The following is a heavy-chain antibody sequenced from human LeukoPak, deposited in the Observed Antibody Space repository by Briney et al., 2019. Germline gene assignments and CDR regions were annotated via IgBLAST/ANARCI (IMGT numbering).Heavy chain of an antibody. D-gene: IGHD4-17*01. CDR3: ARASDYGDWSDAFDI. J-gene: IGHJ3*02. Sequence: DSVKGRFTISRDTARNSLFLQMNSLRAGDTAVYYCARASDYGDWSDAFDIWGQGTMVTVSS. V-gene: IGHV3-21*01.